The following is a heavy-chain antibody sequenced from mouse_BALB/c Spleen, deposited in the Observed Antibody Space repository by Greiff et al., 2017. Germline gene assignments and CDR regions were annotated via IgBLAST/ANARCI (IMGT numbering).Heavy chain of an antibody. CDR1: GYTFSSYW. CDR2: ILPGSGST. V-gene: IGHV1-9*01. Sequence: VQLQQSGAELMKPGASVKISCKATGYTFSSYWIEWVKQRPGHGLEWIGEILPGSGSTNYNEKFKGKATFTADTSSNTAYMQLSSLTSEDSAVYYCARRGLRPFPSFDYWGQGPTLTVSS. CDR3: ARRGLRPFPSFDY. J-gene: IGHJ2*01. D-gene: IGHD2-4*01.